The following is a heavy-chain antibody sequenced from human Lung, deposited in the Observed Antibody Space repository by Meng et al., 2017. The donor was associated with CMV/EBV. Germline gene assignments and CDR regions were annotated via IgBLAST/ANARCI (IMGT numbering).Heavy chain of an antibody. CDR3: ARVEVGITSGDY. Sequence: QVTLVRSGGEVKKPGASGKVSCKASGYTFTNYGITWVRHAPGQGLEWMGWINAYNGDTNYAQTLQGRVTMTTDTSTSTAYMELRSLRSDDTAVYYCARVEVGITSGDYWGQGTLVTVSS. V-gene: IGHV1-18*01. J-gene: IGHJ4*02. CDR1: GYTFTNYG. D-gene: IGHD1-26*01. CDR2: INAYNGDT.